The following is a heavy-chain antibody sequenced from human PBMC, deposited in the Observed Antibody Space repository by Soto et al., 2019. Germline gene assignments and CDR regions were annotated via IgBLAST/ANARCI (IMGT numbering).Heavy chain of an antibody. CDR1: GYTFTSYD. Sequence: ASVKVSCKASGYTFTSYDINWVRQATGQGLEWMGWMNPNSGNTGYAQKFQGRVTMTRNTSISTAYMELSSLRSEDTAVYYCARAAQPYGSGSYRLDPWGRGTLVTVSS. J-gene: IGHJ5*02. D-gene: IGHD3-10*01. CDR2: MNPNSGNT. CDR3: ARAAQPYGSGSYRLDP. V-gene: IGHV1-8*01.